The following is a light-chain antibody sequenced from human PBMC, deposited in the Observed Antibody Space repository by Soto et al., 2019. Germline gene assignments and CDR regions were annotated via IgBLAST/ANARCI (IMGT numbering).Light chain of an antibody. Sequence: EIVLTQSPGTLSLSPGERAILSCRASQSVNSNYLAWYQQKPGQAPRLLIYDATNRATGIPARFSGSGSGTNFTLTISSLEPEDFAVYYCQQRRNWPSYTFGQGTKLEIK. CDR3: QQRRNWPSYT. CDR1: QSVNSNY. J-gene: IGKJ2*01. CDR2: DAT. V-gene: IGKV3D-20*02.